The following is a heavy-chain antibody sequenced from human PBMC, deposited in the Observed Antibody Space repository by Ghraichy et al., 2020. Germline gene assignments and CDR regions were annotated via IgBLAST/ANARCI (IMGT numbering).Heavy chain of an antibody. CDR1: PGSISSYY. D-gene: IGHD2-2*01. CDR2: IYYSGST. Sequence: SKTLSLTCTVSPGSISSYYWSWIRQPPGKGLEWIGYIYYSGSTNYNPSLKSRVTMLVDTSKNQFSLKLRSVTAADTAVYYCARILVVYDAFDIWGQGTMVTVSA. J-gene: IGHJ3*02. V-gene: IGHV4-59*01. CDR3: ARILVVYDAFDI.